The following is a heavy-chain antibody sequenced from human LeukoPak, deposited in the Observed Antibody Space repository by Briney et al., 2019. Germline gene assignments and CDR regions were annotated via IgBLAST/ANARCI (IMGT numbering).Heavy chain of an antibody. D-gene: IGHD4-23*01. Sequence: SETLSLTCAVPGGSISSYYWSWIRQPPGKGLEWVGYIYYSGSTNYNPSLKSRVTISVDTSKNQFSLKLSSVTAADTAVYYCARSALGGVVTIYDYWGRGTLVTVSS. CDR2: IYYSGST. CDR3: ARSALGGVVTIYDY. J-gene: IGHJ4*02. CDR1: GGSISSYY. V-gene: IGHV4-59*01.